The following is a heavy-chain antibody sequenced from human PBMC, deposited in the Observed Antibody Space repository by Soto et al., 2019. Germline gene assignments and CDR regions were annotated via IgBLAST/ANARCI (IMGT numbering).Heavy chain of an antibody. CDR3: ARGALGFAP. CDR2: IGTSGDT. J-gene: IGHJ5*02. D-gene: IGHD3-3*01. CDR1: GFIFSRYD. V-gene: IGHV3-13*04. Sequence: EVQVVESGGGLLQPGGSLRLSCAASGFIFSRYDMHWVRQATGRGLEWVSSIGTSGDTYYAGSVKGRFTISRENAKNSVYLQMNSLSAGDTAVYYWARGALGFAPWGQGTLVAVSS.